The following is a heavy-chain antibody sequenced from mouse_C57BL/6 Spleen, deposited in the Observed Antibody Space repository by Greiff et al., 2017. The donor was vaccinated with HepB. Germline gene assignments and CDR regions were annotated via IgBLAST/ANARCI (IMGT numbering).Heavy chain of an antibody. CDR1: GYAFSSYW. CDR2: IYPGDGDT. J-gene: IGHJ2*01. D-gene: IGHD2-4*01. V-gene: IGHV1-80*01. CDR3: ARRGDYPFDY. Sequence: QVQLKQSGAELVKPGASVKISCKASGYAFSSYWMTWVKQRPGKGLEWIGQIYPGDGDTNYNGKFKGKATLTADKSSSTAYMQLSSLTSEDSAVYFCARRGDYPFDYWGQGTTLTVSA.